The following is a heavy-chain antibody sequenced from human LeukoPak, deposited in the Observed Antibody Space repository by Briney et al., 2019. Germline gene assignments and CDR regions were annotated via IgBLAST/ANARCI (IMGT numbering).Heavy chain of an antibody. Sequence: ASVKVSCKASGYTFTSYDINWVRQATGQGLEWMGWMNPNSGNTGYAQKFQGRVTMTRNPSISTAYMELSSLRSEGTAVYYCARESGLYGSGSRYWGQGTLVTVSS. D-gene: IGHD3-10*01. V-gene: IGHV1-8*01. CDR2: MNPNSGNT. CDR3: ARESGLYGSGSRY. CDR1: GYTFTSYD. J-gene: IGHJ4*02.